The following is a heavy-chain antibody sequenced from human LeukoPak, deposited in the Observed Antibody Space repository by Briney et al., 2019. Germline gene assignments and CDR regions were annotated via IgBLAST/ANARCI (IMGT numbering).Heavy chain of an antibody. CDR2: IYYSGSP. V-gene: IGHV4-59*08. J-gene: IGHJ6*03. CDR3: ARLPSIGIGFRYYYYMDV. Sequence: PSATLSLTCTVSGGSISSYYWSWIRQPPGKGLEWIGYIYYSGSPNYNPSLKSRVTISVDTSKNQFSLKLSSVTAADTAVYYCARLPSIGIGFRYYYYMDVWGKGTTVTVSS. CDR1: GGSISSYY. D-gene: IGHD2-21*01.